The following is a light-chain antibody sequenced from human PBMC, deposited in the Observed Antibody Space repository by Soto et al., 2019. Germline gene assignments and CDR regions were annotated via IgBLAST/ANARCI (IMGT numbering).Light chain of an antibody. Sequence: EIVLTQSPATLSLSPGEIATLSCRPSQSVSSYLAWYQQKPGQAPRLLIYDASNMATGIPARFSGSVSGTDFTLTISSLEPEDFAVYYCQQRSNWPRTFGQGTKLEIK. J-gene: IGKJ2*01. CDR1: QSVSSY. CDR3: QQRSNWPRT. CDR2: DAS. V-gene: IGKV3-11*01.